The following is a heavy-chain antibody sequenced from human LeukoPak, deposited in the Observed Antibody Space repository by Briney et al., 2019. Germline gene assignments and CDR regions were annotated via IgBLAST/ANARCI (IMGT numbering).Heavy chain of an antibody. CDR3: ASTPLYYYDSSGYFDY. CDR1: GDSISNFY. J-gene: IGHJ4*02. V-gene: IGHV4-59*01. CDR2: IDYSGST. D-gene: IGHD3-22*01. Sequence: SETLSLTCSVSGDSISNFYWSWIRQPPGKGLEWIGYIDYSGSTSYNPSLKSRVTISIDTSKNQFSLRLNSVTAADTAVYYCASTPLYYYDSSGYFDYWGQGTLVTVSS.